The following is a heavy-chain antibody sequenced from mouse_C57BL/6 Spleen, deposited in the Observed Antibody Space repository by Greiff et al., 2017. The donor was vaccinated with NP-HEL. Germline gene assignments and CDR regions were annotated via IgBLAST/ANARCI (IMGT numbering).Heavy chain of an antibody. J-gene: IGHJ4*01. V-gene: IGHV5-12*01. Sequence: EVKLMESGGGLVQPGGSLKLSCAASGFTFSDYYMYWVRQTPEKRLEWVAYISNGGGSTYYPDTVKGRFTISRDNAKNTLYLQMSRLKSEDTAMYYCASVLPGYYAMDYWGQGTSVTASS. CDR2: ISNGGGST. CDR3: ASVLPGYYAMDY. CDR1: GFTFSDYY.